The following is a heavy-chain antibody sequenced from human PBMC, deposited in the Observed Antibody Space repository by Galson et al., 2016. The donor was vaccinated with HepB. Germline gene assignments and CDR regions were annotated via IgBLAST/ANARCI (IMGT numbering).Heavy chain of an antibody. CDR2: ISWNSGTI. D-gene: IGHD6-13*01. J-gene: IGHJ4*02. Sequence: SLRLSCAASGFTLANYAMHWVRQAPGKGLEWVSGISWNSGTIGYADSVKGRFTISRDDAKNSLFLQMNSLRVEDTALYFCLKSTSANLDLSSRAGAAAAVPVWGQGTLVTVSS. CDR1: GFTLANYA. CDR3: LKSTSANLDLSSRAGAAAAVPV. V-gene: IGHV3-9*01.